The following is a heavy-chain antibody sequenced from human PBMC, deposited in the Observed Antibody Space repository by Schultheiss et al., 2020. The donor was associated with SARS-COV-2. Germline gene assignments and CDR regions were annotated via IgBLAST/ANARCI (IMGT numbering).Heavy chain of an antibody. J-gene: IGHJ6*03. CDR1: GFTFSSYD. CDR3: ARDLSRAAPFYYYMDV. CDR2: IGTAGDP. V-gene: IGHV3-13*05. D-gene: IGHD2/OR15-2a*01. Sequence: GGSLRLSCAASGFTFSSYDMHWVRQATGKGLEWVSAIGTAGDPYYPGSVKGRFTISRDNAKNSLYLQMNSLRAEDTAVYYCARDLSRAAPFYYYMDVWGKGTTVTVSS.